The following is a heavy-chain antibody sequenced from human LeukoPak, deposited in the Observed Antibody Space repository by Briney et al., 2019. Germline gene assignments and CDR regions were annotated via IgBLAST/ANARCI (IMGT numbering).Heavy chain of an antibody. Sequence: PSETLSLTCTVSGYSISSGYYWGWIRQPPGKGLEWIGSIYHSGSTYYNPSLKSRVTISVDTSKNQFSLKLSSVTAADTAVYYCARDFSLWDSSGYWNYWRQGTLVTVSS. D-gene: IGHD3-22*01. CDR1: GYSISSGYY. CDR3: ARDFSLWDSSGYWNY. V-gene: IGHV4-38-2*02. J-gene: IGHJ4*02. CDR2: IYHSGST.